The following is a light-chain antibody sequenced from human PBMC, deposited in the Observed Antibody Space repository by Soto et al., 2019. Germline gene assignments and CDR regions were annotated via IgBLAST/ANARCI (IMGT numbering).Light chain of an antibody. CDR1: QGISSY. J-gene: IGKJ1*01. Sequence: IQLTQSPYSLSASVGDRVTITCRASQGISSYLAWYQQKPGKAPKLLIYAASTLQSGVPSRFSGSGSGTDFTLTISSLQPEDFATYYCQQLNSYPWTFGQGTKVEIK. CDR2: AAS. V-gene: IGKV1-9*01. CDR3: QQLNSYPWT.